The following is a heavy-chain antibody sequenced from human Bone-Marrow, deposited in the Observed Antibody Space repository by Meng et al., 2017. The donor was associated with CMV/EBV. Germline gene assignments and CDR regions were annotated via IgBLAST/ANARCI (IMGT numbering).Heavy chain of an antibody. D-gene: IGHD6-13*01. J-gene: IGHJ4*02. CDR3: ARGRVNAVAAMGTTPPGDY. CDR1: GYTFTGYY. V-gene: IGHV1-2*02. Sequence: ASVKVSCKASGYTFTGYYMHWVRQAPGQGLEWMGWINPNSGGTNYAQKFQGRVTMTRDTSISTAYMELSSLTSDDTAVYYCARGRVNAVAAMGTTPPGDYWGQGPLVTVSS. CDR2: INPNSGGT.